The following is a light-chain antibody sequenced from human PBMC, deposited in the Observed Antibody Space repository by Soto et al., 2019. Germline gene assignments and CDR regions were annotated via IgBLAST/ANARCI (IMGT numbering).Light chain of an antibody. V-gene: IGLV1-51*01. J-gene: IGLJ2*01. CDR2: DNN. Sequence: QSVLTQPPSVSAPPGQKVTISCSGSSSNIGNNYVSWYQQLPGTAPKLLIYDNNKRPSGIPDRFSGSKSGTSATLGITGLQTGDEAHYYCGTWDSSLSAVVFGGGTKLTVL. CDR1: SSNIGNNY. CDR3: GTWDSSLSAVV.